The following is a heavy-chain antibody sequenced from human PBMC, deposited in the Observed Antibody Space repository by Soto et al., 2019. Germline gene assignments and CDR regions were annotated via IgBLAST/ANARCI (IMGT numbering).Heavy chain of an antibody. CDR2: ISYDXNSK. CDR1: GFTLSSYG. V-gene: IGHV3-30*18. J-gene: IGHJ5*02. Sequence: SLRXSCAASGFTLSSYGLHWVRQAPGKGLEWVDXISYDXNSKYYDDSVXXRFTISRXXSKNKLYMPMNSLRVEDKAVYYCAKDLPWFGDPWGKGTLVTVYS. CDR3: AKDLPWFGDP. D-gene: IGHD3-10*01.